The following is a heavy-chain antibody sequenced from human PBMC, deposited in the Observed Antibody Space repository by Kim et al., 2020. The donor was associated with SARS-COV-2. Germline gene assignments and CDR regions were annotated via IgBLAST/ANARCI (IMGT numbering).Heavy chain of an antibody. CDR1: GYTFTSYG. J-gene: IGHJ6*02. V-gene: IGHV1-18*01. Sequence: ASVKVSCKASGYTFTSYGISWVRQAPGQGLEWMGWISAYNGNTNYAQKLQGRVTMTTDTSTSTAYMELRSLRSDDTAVYYCARDHDYGDYVYYYGMDVWGQGTTVTGSS. CDR2: ISAYNGNT. D-gene: IGHD4-17*01. CDR3: ARDHDYGDYVYYYGMDV.